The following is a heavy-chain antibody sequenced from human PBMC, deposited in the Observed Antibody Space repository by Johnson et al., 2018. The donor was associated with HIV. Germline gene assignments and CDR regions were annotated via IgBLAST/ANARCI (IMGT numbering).Heavy chain of an antibody. D-gene: IGHD2-21*01. Sequence: QVQLVESGGGVVQPGRSLRLSCAASGFTFSSYGMHWVRQAPGKGLEWVAVIWFDGSNKDYADSVKGRFTISRDNSKNTLYLQMNSLRAEDTAVYYCVRARGYSLAFDIWGQGTMVTVSS. CDR2: IWFDGSNK. J-gene: IGHJ3*02. CDR3: VRARGYSLAFDI. V-gene: IGHV3-33*01. CDR1: GFTFSSYG.